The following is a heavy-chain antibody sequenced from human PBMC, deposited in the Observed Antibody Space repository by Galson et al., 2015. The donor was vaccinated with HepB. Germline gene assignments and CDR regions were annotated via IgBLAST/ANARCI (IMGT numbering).Heavy chain of an antibody. J-gene: IGHJ3*02. CDR2: ISASGGSP. CDR3: AKDRDHIEAGLDAFDM. CDR1: GFTFSLYA. V-gene: IGHV3-23*01. Sequence: SLRLSCAASGFTFSLYAMTWVRQAPGKGLEWVATISASGGSPDYADYVKGSFTISRDNSKDTLYLQMNSLRVEDMAIYYCAKDRDHIEAGLDAFDMWGQGTMVTVSS.